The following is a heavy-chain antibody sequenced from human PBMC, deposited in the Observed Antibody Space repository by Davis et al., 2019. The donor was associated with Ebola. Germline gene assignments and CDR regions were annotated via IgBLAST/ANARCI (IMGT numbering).Heavy chain of an antibody. CDR3: AGGRTGSYFDY. V-gene: IGHV4-59*12. D-gene: IGHD3-10*01. J-gene: IGHJ4*02. CDR1: GGSISSYY. Sequence: SETLSLTCTVSGGSISSYYWSWIRQPPGKGLEWIGYIYYSGSTNYNPSLKSRVTISVDTSKNQFSLKLSSVTAADTAVYYCAGGRTGSYFDYWGQGTLVTVSS. CDR2: IYYSGST.